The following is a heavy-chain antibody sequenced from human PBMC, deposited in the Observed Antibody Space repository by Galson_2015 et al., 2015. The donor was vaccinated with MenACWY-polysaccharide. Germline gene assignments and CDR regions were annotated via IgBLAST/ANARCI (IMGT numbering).Heavy chain of an antibody. V-gene: IGHV5-51*03. D-gene: IGHD6-6*01. CDR3: ARTWQLDSGSGYHDY. Sequence: QSGAEVKKPGESLKISCKGSGYSFTSYWIGWVRQMPGKGLEWMGVIFPGDSDTRYSPSFQGQVTISADKSISTAYLQWSSLKASDTAMYYCARTWQLDSGSGYHDYWGQGTLVIVSS. CDR1: GYSFTSYW. CDR2: IFPGDSDT. J-gene: IGHJ4*02.